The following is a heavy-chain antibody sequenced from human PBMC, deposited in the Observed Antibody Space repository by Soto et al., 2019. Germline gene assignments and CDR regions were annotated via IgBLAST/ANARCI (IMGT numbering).Heavy chain of an antibody. CDR1: TGSSYGYN. D-gene: IGHD3-3*01. CDR2: LNHSGRN. CDR3: ARSGPTPYGMDV. Sequence: SETVSITCSVYTGSSYGYNWGRLRPPQGKGLEWIGELNHSGRNNYNPSLKSRVTISVDTSKNQFSLKLSSVTAADSSVYYCARSGPTPYGMDVWGQGTTVTVSS. J-gene: IGHJ6*02. V-gene: IGHV4-34*01.